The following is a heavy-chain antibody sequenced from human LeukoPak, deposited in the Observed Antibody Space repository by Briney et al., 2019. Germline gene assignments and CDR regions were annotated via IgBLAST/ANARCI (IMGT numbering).Heavy chain of an antibody. Sequence: GGALRLSLATSGFTLGEYWMSWVRQAPGKGLEWVAQKKEDGSEEKYVDSVKGRFTISRDNAENAVHLEMNGLRAEDTAVYYCTRMLLWESSGYRPPDYWGQGTLVTVSS. CDR2: KKEDGSEE. J-gene: IGHJ4*02. CDR1: GFTLGEYW. CDR3: TRMLLWESSGYRPPDY. V-gene: IGHV3-7*01. D-gene: IGHD3-22*01.